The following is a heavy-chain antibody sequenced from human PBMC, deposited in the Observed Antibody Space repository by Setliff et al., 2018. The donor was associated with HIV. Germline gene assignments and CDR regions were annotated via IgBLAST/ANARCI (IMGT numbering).Heavy chain of an antibody. CDR1: GGSVSSGGYY. D-gene: IGHD3-16*01. CDR3: ARERSLITNRRYFDS. V-gene: IGHV4-61*08. J-gene: IGHJ4*02. CDR2: IYYSGST. Sequence: SETLSLTCTVSGGSVSSGGYYWSWIRQYPGKGLEWIGYIYYSGSTNYNPSLKSRVTISVDTSKNQFSLTLISVTAADTAVYYCARERSLITNRRYFDSWGQGTLVTVSS.